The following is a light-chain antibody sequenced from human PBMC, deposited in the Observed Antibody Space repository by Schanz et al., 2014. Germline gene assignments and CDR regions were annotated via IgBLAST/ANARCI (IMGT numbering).Light chain of an antibody. V-gene: IGLV2-14*03. CDR2: DVS. CDR3: SSYAGSNNLGV. Sequence: QSALTQPASVSGSPGQSITISCTGTSSDVGGYNYVSWYQQYPGKAPKLMIYDVSNRPSGVSNRFSGSKSGNTASLTISGLQAEDEADYYCSSYAGSNNLGVFGGGTKLTVL. J-gene: IGLJ3*02. CDR1: SSDVGGYNY.